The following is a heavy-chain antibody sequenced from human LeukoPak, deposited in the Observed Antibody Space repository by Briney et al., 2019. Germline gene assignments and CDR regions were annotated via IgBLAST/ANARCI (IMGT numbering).Heavy chain of an antibody. Sequence: GGSLRLSCAASEFTFTNFWMSWARQAPGKGLEWVANTNVDGSEKYYVDSVKGRVTISRDNAMNFLYLQLNSLRVDDTAVYYCARDSASCRGCAFDIWGQGTVVTVSS. CDR1: EFTFTNFW. D-gene: IGHD2-2*01. CDR2: TNVDGSEK. J-gene: IGHJ3*02. V-gene: IGHV3-7*01. CDR3: ARDSASCRGCAFDI.